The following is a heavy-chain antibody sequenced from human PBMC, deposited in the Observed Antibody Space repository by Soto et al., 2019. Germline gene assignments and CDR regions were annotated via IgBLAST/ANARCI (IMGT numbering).Heavy chain of an antibody. V-gene: IGHV2-5*02. Sequence: SGPTLVNPTQTLTLTCTFSGFSLSTSGVGVGWIRQPPGKALEWLALIYWDDDKYYSPSLKNRLTITKDTSKNQVVLTMTNMDPVDSCTYYCAPRGNCAGDSCYYAWGEGTLVTVSS. CDR2: IYWDDDK. CDR1: GFSLSTSGVG. D-gene: IGHD2-15*01. CDR3: APRGNCAGDSCYYA. J-gene: IGHJ5*02.